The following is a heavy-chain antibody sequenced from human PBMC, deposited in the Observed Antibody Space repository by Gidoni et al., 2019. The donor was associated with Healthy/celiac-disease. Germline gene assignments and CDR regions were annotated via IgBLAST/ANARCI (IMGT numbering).Heavy chain of an antibody. CDR1: GGSISSYY. V-gene: IGHV4-59*01. CDR2: IYYSGST. Sequence: QVQLQESGPGLVKPSETLSLTCTVSGGSISSYYWRWIRQPPGMGLEWIGYIYYSGSTNYNPSLKSRVTISVDTSKNQFSLKLSSVTAADTAVYYCARYSFTYYYGSGSYVGAFDIWGQGTMVTVSS. CDR3: ARYSFTYYYGSGSYVGAFDI. D-gene: IGHD3-10*01. J-gene: IGHJ3*02.